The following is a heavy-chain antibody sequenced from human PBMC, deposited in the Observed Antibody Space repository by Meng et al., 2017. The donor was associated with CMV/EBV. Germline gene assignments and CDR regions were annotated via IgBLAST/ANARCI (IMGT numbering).Heavy chain of an antibody. J-gene: IGHJ4*02. D-gene: IGHD5-12*01. CDR3: ARDSGYDFSGLDY. CDR1: GFTFSSYS. CDR2: ISSSSSYI. Sequence: GESLKISCAASGFTFSSYSMNRVRQAPGKGLEWVSSISSSSSYIYYADSVKGRFTISRDNAKNSLYLQMNSLRAEDTAVYYCARDSGYDFSGLDYWGQGTLVTVSS. V-gene: IGHV3-21*01.